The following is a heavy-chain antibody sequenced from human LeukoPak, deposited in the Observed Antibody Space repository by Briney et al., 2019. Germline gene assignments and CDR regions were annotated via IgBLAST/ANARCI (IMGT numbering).Heavy chain of an antibody. Sequence: ASVKVSCKASGYTFTGYYMHWVRQAPGQGLEWMGWINPNSGGTNYAQKFQGRVTMTRDTSISTAYMELSRLRSDDTAVYYCARDPADSSGYYSDYWGQGTLVTVSS. CDR2: INPNSGGT. CDR3: ARDPADSSGYYSDY. V-gene: IGHV1-2*02. D-gene: IGHD3-22*01. J-gene: IGHJ4*02. CDR1: GYTFTGYY.